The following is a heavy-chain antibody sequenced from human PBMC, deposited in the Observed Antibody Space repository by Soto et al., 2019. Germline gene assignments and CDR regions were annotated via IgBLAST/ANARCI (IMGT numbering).Heavy chain of an antibody. CDR1: GFNFRNYA. J-gene: IGHJ6*02. CDR2: ISSGGGST. D-gene: IGHD3-3*01. Sequence: DEQLVESGGGSLQPGGSLRLSCAASGFNFRNYAMTWVRQSPGKGLEWVSLISSGGGSTNYADSVKGRFTISRDNSQNMLYLQMTGLRGEDTALYYCAKLKGGLGRFYGMDAWGQGTMVIVSS. V-gene: IGHV3-23*04. CDR3: AKLKGGLGRFYGMDA.